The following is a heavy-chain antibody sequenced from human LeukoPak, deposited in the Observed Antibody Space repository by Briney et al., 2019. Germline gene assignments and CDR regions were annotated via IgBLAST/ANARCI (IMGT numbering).Heavy chain of an antibody. D-gene: IGHD6-6*01. Sequence: GGSLRLSCAASGFTFSSYSMNWVRQAPGKGLEWVSYISSSSSTIYYADSVKGRFTISRDNAKNSLYLQMNSLRDEDTAVYYRARARRSLGWFGPWGQGTLVNVPS. CDR2: ISSSSSTI. CDR3: ARARRSLGWFGP. V-gene: IGHV3-48*02. J-gene: IGHJ5*02. CDR1: GFTFSSYS.